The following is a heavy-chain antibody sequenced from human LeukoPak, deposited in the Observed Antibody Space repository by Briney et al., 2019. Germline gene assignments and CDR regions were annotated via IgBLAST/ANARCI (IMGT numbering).Heavy chain of an antibody. CDR2: TYYSGGT. D-gene: IGHD5-18*01. V-gene: IGHV4-31*03. CDR1: GGSISSGDYF. J-gene: IGHJ4*02. Sequence: SETLSLTCTVSGGSISSGDYFWTWIRQHLGKGLEWIGYTYYSGGTYYNPSLKSRVSISGDTSKNQFSLRLSSVTAADTAVYYCARGPYNYGSREIDYWGQGTLVTVSS. CDR3: ARGPYNYGSREIDY.